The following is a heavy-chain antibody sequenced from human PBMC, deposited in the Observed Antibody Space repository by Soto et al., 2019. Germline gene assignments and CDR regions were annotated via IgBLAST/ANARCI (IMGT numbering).Heavy chain of an antibody. CDR3: AAAAGTRINDAFDI. CDR2: ISWNSGSI. D-gene: IGHD6-19*01. Sequence: EVQLVESGGGLVQPGRSLRLSCAASGFTFDDYAMHWVRQAPGKGLEWVSGISWNSGSIVYADSVKGRFTISRDNAKNSLYLQMNSLRAEDTALYYCAAAAGTRINDAFDIWGQGTMVTVSS. J-gene: IGHJ3*02. CDR1: GFTFDDYA. V-gene: IGHV3-9*01.